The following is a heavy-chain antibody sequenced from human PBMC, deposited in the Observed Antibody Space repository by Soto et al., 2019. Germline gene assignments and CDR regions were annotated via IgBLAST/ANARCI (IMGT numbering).Heavy chain of an antibody. D-gene: IGHD6-13*01. J-gene: IGHJ3*02. CDR1: GFTFSSYG. CDR3: ATFIAAARKRGADAFDI. Sequence: QVQLVESGGGVVQPGRSLRLSCAASGFTFSSYGMHWVRQAPGKGLEWVAVIWYDGSNKYYADSEKGRFTISRDNFKNTLYLQMNSLSAEDTAVYYCATFIAAARKRGADAFDIWGQGTMVTVSS. V-gene: IGHV3-33*01. CDR2: IWYDGSNK.